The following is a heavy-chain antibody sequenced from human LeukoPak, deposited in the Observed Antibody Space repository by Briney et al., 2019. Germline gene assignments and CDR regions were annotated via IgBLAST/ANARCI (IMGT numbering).Heavy chain of an antibody. CDR2: IKQDGREK. V-gene: IGHV3-7*01. J-gene: IGHJ6*03. CDR1: GFTFSSYW. Sequence: PGGSLRLSCAASGFTFSSYWMSWVRQAPGRGLEWVANIKQDGREKHYVDSLKGRFTISRDNAKNSLYLQMNSLRAEDRAVYYCARVNSHVDIIYYYMDVWGKGTTVTISS. D-gene: IGHD5-12*01. CDR3: ARVNSHVDIIYYYMDV.